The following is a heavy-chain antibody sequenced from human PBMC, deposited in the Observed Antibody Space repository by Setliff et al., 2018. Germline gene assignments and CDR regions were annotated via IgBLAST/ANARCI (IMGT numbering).Heavy chain of an antibody. CDR1: GFTFSSYA. Sequence: PGGSLRLSCAASGFTFSSYALHWVRQAPGKGLEWVTLISYEGIDKYYADSVKGRFTVSRDNSKNTLYLQMNSLRAEDTAVYYCARIAEYDTLDIWGQGTMVTVSS. CDR2: ISYEGIDK. CDR3: ARIAEYDTLDI. J-gene: IGHJ3*02. V-gene: IGHV3-30*04.